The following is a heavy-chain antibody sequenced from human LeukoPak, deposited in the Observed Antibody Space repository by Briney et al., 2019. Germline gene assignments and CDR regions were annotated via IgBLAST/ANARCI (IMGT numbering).Heavy chain of an antibody. Sequence: SVKVSCKASGYTFTGYYMHWVRQAPGQGLEWMGWINPNSGGTNYAQKFQGRVTMTRDTSISTAYMELSRLRSDDTAVYYCATSGGGYCSSTSCYYYYYMDVWGKGTTVTISS. D-gene: IGHD2-2*03. V-gene: IGHV1-2*02. J-gene: IGHJ6*03. CDR1: GYTFTGYY. CDR3: ATSGGGYCSSTSCYYYYYMDV. CDR2: INPNSGGT.